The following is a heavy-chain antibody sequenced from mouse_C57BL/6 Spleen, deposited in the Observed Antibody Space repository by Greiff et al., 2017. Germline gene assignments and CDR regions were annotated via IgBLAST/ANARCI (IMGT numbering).Heavy chain of an antibody. D-gene: IGHD2-4*01. CDR2: INYDGSST. CDR1: GFTFSDYY. V-gene: IGHV5-16*01. Sequence: DVKLVESEGGLVQPGSSMKLSCTASGFTFSDYYMAWVRQVPEKGLEWVANINYDGSSTYYLDSLKSRFNISRDNAKNILYLQMSSLKSEDTATYDCARDGYDYHWYFDVWGTGTTVTVSS. CDR3: ARDGYDYHWYFDV. J-gene: IGHJ1*03.